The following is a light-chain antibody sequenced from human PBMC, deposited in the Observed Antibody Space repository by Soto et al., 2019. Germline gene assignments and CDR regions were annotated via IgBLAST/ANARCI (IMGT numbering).Light chain of an antibody. V-gene: IGKV3-15*01. CDR2: DAS. Sequence: TQTPATLSVSEEERATQACRASQGVSNNLAWYQHKPGQAPRLLIYDASTRATGIPARFSDSGSGTEFTLTVDTLQPEDVAIYYCQHYSRCPVTFGGGTKVDIK. J-gene: IGKJ4*01. CDR1: QGVSNN. CDR3: QHYSRCPVT.